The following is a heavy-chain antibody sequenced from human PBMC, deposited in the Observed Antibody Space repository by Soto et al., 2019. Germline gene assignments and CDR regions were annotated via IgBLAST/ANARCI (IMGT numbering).Heavy chain of an antibody. CDR2: IYYSGST. Sequence: QVQLQESGPGLVKPSQTLSLTCTVSGGSISSGSHYWTWIRQHPGKGLEWIGYIYYSGSTSYNPSLKGRVAISLDTSKNQFSLKLTSVTAADTAVYYCARGLLATTYYDYWGQGTLVSVSS. V-gene: IGHV4-31*03. CDR3: ARGLLATTYYDY. J-gene: IGHJ4*02. D-gene: IGHD5-12*01. CDR1: GGSISSGSHY.